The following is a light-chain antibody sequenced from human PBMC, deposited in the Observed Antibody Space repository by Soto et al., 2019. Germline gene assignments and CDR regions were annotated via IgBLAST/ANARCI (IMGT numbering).Light chain of an antibody. J-gene: IGLJ3*02. CDR1: SSDVGGYNY. CDR2: DVS. V-gene: IGLV2-11*01. CDR3: CSYAGSYTVV. Sequence: QSALTQPRSVSGSPGQSVTISCTGTSSDVGGYNYVSWYQQHPGGAPELVIYDVSKRPLGVPDRFSGSKSGYTASLTIAGLQAEDEGDYYCCSYAGSYTVVFGEGTKLTVL.